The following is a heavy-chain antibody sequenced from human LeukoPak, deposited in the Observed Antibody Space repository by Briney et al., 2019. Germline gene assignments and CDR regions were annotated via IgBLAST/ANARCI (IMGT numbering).Heavy chain of an antibody. CDR2: ISWDGGST. CDR3: ARVQRSFGWVAAAGLLV. Sequence: PGGSLRHSCAASGFTLDDYTMHWVRPAAGRGLEWVSLISWDGGSTYYADSVKGRFTISRDNSKNTLYLQMNSLRAEDTAVYYCARVQRSFGWVAAAGLLVWGQGTLVAVSS. CDR1: GFTLDDYT. J-gene: IGHJ4*02. V-gene: IGHV3-43*01. D-gene: IGHD6-13*01.